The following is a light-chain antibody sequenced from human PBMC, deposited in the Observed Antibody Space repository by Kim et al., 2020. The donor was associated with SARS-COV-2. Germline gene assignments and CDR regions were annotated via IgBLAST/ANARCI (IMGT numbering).Light chain of an antibody. Sequence: LGQDVRITSQGESLRSCYASGYQQQPGQAPVLVIYGKNNRPPGIPDRFCGCSSGNTASVTITGAQAEDEADYYCNSRDSSGNHLGVFGGGTQLTVL. J-gene: IGLJ3*02. CDR3: NSRDSSGNHLGV. CDR2: GKN. V-gene: IGLV3-19*01. CDR1: SLRSCY.